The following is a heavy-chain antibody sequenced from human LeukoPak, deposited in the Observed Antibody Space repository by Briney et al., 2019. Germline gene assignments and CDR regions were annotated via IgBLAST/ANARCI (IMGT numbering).Heavy chain of an antibody. CDR2: IYYSGSA. V-gene: IGHV4-59*01. CDR3: ARVTATTGIRYFDY. D-gene: IGHD6-13*01. Sequence: SETLSLTCTVSGSSISNYYWSWIRQPPGKGLEWIGYIYYSGSANHNPSLKSRDTISVDTSKNQFSLKLSSVTAADTAVYYCARVTATTGIRYFDYWGQGTLVTVSS. J-gene: IGHJ4*02. CDR1: GSSISNYY.